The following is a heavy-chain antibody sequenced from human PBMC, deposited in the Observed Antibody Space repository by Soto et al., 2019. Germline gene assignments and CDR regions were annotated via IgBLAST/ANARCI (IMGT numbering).Heavy chain of an antibody. J-gene: IGHJ6*02. CDR1: GFAFSSYW. CDR3: ARDRIPTGMDV. Sequence: HPGGSLRLSCAASGFAFSSYWMYRVRQAPGEGLVWVSRINNDATSTYYADSVKGRFTISRDNSKNTLYLQMNSLRAEDTAVYYCARDRIPTGMDVWGQGTTVTVSS. V-gene: IGHV3-74*01. CDR2: INNDATST.